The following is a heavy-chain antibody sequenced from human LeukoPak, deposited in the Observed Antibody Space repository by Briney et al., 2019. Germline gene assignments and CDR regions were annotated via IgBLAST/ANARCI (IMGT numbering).Heavy chain of an antibody. CDR1: GFTFSTYA. J-gene: IGHJ4*02. CDR3: AKGGSGIAQAADFDY. CDR2: ISSSGFST. V-gene: IGHV3-23*01. D-gene: IGHD6-13*01. Sequence: PGGSLRLSRAASGFTFSTYAMNWVRQAPGKGLEWVSAISSSGFSTYYTDSVRGRFTISRDNSRNTLFLQMSGLRAEDMAVYYCAKGGSGIAQAADFDYWGQGTLVTVSS.